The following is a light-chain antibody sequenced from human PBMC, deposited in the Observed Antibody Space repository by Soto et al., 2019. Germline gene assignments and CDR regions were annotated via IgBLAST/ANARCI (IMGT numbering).Light chain of an antibody. J-gene: IGKJ4*01. Sequence: DPQMIQNQSSRSASVGDVDPMTCRASQSISSYLNWYQQKPGKAPKVLIYAASSLQSGVPSRFSGIGSGTDFTLSISSLQPEDFATYYCQQSYSGPLTFGGGTKVDIK. CDR1: QSISSY. CDR3: QQSYSGPLT. V-gene: IGKV1-39*01. CDR2: AAS.